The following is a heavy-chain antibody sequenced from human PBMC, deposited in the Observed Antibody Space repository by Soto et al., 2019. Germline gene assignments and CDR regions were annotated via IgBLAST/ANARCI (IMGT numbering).Heavy chain of an antibody. V-gene: IGHV4-30-4*01. J-gene: IGHJ6*02. CDR1: GGTITRGDHF. Sequence: QLQLQESGPGLVKPSETLSLTCSVSGGTITRGDHFWSWVRQSPGKGPEWLGYIYYSGSTYYNPSLKGRVMMTIDTSKHQFSLNLSSVTAADTAVFYCGRGQTAIDVWGQGTTVTVSS. CDR3: GRGQTAIDV. CDR2: IYYSGST. D-gene: IGHD5-18*01.